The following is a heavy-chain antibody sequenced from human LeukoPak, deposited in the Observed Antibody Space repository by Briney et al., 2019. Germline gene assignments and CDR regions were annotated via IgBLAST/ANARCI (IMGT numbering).Heavy chain of an antibody. CDR3: ARERNFYYFGY. Sequence: GRSLRLSCAASGFTFNDYTMTWVRQAPGKGLEWVSSITGDCNYIFYADSVKGRFTISRDNAQNSLFLELNSLRGEDTAVYYCARERNFYYFGYWGQGALVTVSS. J-gene: IGHJ4*02. D-gene: IGHD3-3*01. CDR1: GFTFNDYT. CDR2: ITGDCNYI. V-gene: IGHV3-21*01.